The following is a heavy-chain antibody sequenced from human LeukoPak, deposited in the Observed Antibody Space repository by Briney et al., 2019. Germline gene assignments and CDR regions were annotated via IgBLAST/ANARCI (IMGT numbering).Heavy chain of an antibody. CDR3: TRPFYGDYVANDAFDI. V-gene: IGHV3-73*01. Sequence: PGGSLRLSCAASGFTFSSYGMHWVRQASGKGLEWVGRIRSKANSYATAYAASVKGRFTISRDDSKNTAYLQMNSLKTEDTAVYYCTRPFYGDYVANDAFDIWGQGTMVTVSS. CDR1: GFTFSSYG. D-gene: IGHD4-17*01. CDR2: IRSKANSYAT. J-gene: IGHJ3*02.